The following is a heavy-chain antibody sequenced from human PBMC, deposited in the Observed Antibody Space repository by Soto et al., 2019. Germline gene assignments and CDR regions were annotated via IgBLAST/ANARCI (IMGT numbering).Heavy chain of an antibody. D-gene: IGHD3-16*01. V-gene: IGHV3-23*01. CDR2: LSGGGGST. Sequence: EVQLLESGGGLIQPGGSLRLSCAASGFTFSNYAMSWVRQAPGKGLEWVSGLSGGGGSTYSADSVKGRFTISRDNSKNTLYLQMNSLRAEDTALYYCAKQGRGGPYFYDSYMDVWGKGTTVTVSS. CDR3: AKQGRGGPYFYDSYMDV. J-gene: IGHJ6*03. CDR1: GFTFSNYA.